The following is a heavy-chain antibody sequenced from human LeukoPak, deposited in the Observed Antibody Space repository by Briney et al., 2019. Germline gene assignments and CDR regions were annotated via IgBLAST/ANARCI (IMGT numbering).Heavy chain of an antibody. V-gene: IGHV1-24*01. CDR3: ATSFRLRGRIDY. Sequence: ASVKVSCKVSGYTLTELSMHWVRQAPGKGLEWMGGFDPEDGETIYAQKFQGRVTMTEDTSTDTAYMELSSLRSEDTAVYYCATSFRLRGRIDYWGQGTLDTVSS. J-gene: IGHJ4*02. CDR2: FDPEDGET. CDR1: GYTLTELS. D-gene: IGHD5-12*01.